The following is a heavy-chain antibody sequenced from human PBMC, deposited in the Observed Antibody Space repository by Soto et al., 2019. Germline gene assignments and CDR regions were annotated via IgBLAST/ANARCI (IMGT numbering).Heavy chain of an antibody. Sequence: SVKVSCKASGFTFTGSAVQWVRQARGQRLEWIGWIVVGSGNTNYAQKFQERVTITRDMSTSTAYMELSSLRSEDKAVYYCAADQGCSSTSCYTHYYYAMDVWGQGTTVTVSS. CDR1: GFTFTGSA. V-gene: IGHV1-58*01. CDR2: IVVGSGNT. CDR3: AADQGCSSTSCYTHYYYAMDV. D-gene: IGHD2-2*02. J-gene: IGHJ6*02.